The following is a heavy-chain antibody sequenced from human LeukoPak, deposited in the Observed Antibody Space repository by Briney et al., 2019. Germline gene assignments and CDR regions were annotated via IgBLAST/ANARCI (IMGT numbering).Heavy chain of an antibody. CDR3: AGTPYYYDSSGYYYVFLD. V-gene: IGHV1-69*06. CDR2: IIPIFGTA. D-gene: IGHD3-22*01. J-gene: IGHJ4*02. Sequence: ASVKVSCKASGGTFSSYAISWVRQAPGQGLEWMGGIIPIFGTANYAQKFQGRVAITADKSTSTAYMELSSLRSEDTAVYYCAGTPYYYDSSGYYYVFLDWGQGTLVTVSS. CDR1: GGTFSSYA.